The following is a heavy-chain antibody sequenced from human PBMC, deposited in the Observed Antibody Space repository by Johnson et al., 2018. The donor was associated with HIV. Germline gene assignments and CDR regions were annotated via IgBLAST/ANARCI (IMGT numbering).Heavy chain of an antibody. J-gene: IGHJ3*02. CDR2: ISYDGSNK. D-gene: IGHD6-13*01. CDR3: ARSIAAAGTDAFDI. V-gene: IGHV3-30-3*01. Sequence: QVQLVESGGGLVKPGGSLRLSCAASGFTFSSYAMHWVRQAPGKGLEWVAVISYDGSNKYYADSVKGRLTISRDNAKNSLYLQMNSLRAEDTAVYYCARSIAAAGTDAFDIWGQGTMVTVSS. CDR1: GFTFSSYA.